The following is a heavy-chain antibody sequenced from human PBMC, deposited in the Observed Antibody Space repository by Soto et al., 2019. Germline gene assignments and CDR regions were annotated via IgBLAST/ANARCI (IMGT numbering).Heavy chain of an antibody. CDR2: IFSNDEK. J-gene: IGHJ5*02. V-gene: IGHV2-26*01. D-gene: IGHD1-26*01. CDR1: GFSLSDARMG. CDR3: ARIQNRFSVSQTGP. Sequence: QVTLKESGPVLVKPTETLTLTCTVSGFSLSDARMGVSWIRQPPGKALEWLAHIFSNDEKSYSTSLKSRLTISKHTPKSQVVLTMTNMDPVDTGTYYCARIQNRFSVSQTGPWGQGTLVTVSS.